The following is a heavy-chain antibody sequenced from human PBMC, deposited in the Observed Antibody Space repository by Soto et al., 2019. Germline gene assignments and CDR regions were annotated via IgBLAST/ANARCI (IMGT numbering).Heavy chain of an antibody. CDR3: AHATFLQGFGGNNWFDP. CDR1: GFSLSTSGVG. J-gene: IGHJ5*02. D-gene: IGHD3-10*01. V-gene: IGHV2-5*02. Sequence: QITLKESGPTLVKPTQTLTLTCTFSGFSLSTSGVGVGWIRQPPGKALEWLALIYWDDDKRYSPSLKSRLTTTKDTTKNQVVLTMTNMDPGNTATYYCAHATFLQGFGGNNWFDPWGQGTLVTDSS. CDR2: IYWDDDK.